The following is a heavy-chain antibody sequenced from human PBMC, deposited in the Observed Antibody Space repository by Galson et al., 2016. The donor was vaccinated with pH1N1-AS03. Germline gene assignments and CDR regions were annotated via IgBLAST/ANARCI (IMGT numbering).Heavy chain of an antibody. V-gene: IGHV3-23*01. Sequence: LRLSCAASGFTFKNYAMSWVRQAPGKGLEWVSVISGIGSSTYYAASVKGRFSISRDNARNTLSLQMDGLRAEDTALYYCAKEGDEGAFDCWGQGTLVTVSP. J-gene: IGHJ4*02. CDR2: ISGIGSST. CDR1: GFTFKNYA. CDR3: AKEGDEGAFDC.